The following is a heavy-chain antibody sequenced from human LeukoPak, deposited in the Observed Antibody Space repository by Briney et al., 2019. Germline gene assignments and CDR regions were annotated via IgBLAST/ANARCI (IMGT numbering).Heavy chain of an antibody. J-gene: IGHJ4*02. V-gene: IGHV1-18*01. D-gene: IGHD5-12*01. Sequence: ASVKVSSKASGYTFTSFGFSWVRQAPGQGLEWMGWISAHNGNTNYAQKLQGRVTLTTDTSTSTAYMELRSLRSDDTAVYYCARDLRVVATTPGGYWGQGTLVTVSS. CDR3: ARDLRVVATTPGGY. CDR2: ISAHNGNT. CDR1: GYTFTSFG.